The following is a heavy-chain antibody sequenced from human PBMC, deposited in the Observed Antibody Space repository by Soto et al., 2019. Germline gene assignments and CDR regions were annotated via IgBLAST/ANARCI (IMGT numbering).Heavy chain of an antibody. D-gene: IGHD3-3*01. V-gene: IGHV3-33*01. Sequence: QVQLVESGGGVVQPGRSLRLSCAASGFTFSSYGMHWVRQAPGKGLEWVAVIWYDGSNKYYADSVKGRFTISRDNSKNTLYLQMNSLRAEDTAVYYCARDPGGEWPFDYWGQGTLVTVSS. CDR3: ARDPGGEWPFDY. CDR2: IWYDGSNK. CDR1: GFTFSSYG. J-gene: IGHJ4*02.